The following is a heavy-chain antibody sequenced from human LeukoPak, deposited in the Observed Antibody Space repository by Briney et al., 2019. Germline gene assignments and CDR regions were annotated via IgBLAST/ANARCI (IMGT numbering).Heavy chain of an antibody. Sequence: SETLSLTCTVSGGSISSYYWGWIRQPPGKGLEWIGSIYYSGSTYYNPSLKSRVTISVDTSKNQFSLKLSSVTAADTAVYYCARGSYDILTGYYNGAFDIWGQGTMVTVSS. CDR3: ARGSYDILTGYYNGAFDI. CDR1: GGSISSYY. D-gene: IGHD3-9*01. CDR2: IYYSGST. J-gene: IGHJ3*02. V-gene: IGHV4-39*07.